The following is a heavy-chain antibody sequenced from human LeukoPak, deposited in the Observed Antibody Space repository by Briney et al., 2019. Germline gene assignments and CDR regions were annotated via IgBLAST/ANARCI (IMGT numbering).Heavy chain of an antibody. CDR2: INHSGST. Sequence: PSETPSLTCAVYGGSFSGYYWSWIRQPPGKGLEWIGEINHSGSTNYNPSLKSRVTISVDTSKNQFSLKLSSVTAADTAVYYCARVVVAAASVQFDYWGQGTMVTVSS. CDR1: GGSFSGYY. J-gene: IGHJ4*02. D-gene: IGHD6-13*01. CDR3: ARVVVAAASVQFDY. V-gene: IGHV4-34*01.